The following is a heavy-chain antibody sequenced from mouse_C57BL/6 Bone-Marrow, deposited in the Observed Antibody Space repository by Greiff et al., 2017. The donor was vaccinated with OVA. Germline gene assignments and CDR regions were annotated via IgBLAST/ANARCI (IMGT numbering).Heavy chain of an antibody. CDR3: TRITTVVARVYFDY. Sequence: EVHLVESGGGLVQPGGSMKLSCVASGFTFSNYWMNWVRQSPEKGLEWVAQIRLKSDNYATHYAESVKGRFTISRDDSKSSVYLQMNNLMAEDTGIYYCTRITTVVARVYFDYWGQGTTLTVSS. J-gene: IGHJ2*01. CDR1: GFTFSNYW. V-gene: IGHV6-3*01. CDR2: IRLKSDNYAT. D-gene: IGHD1-1*01.